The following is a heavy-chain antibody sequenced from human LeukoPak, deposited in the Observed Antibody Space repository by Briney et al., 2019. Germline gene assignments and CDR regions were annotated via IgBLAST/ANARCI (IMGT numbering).Heavy chain of an antibody. J-gene: IGHJ4*02. CDR2: INTDGSST. CDR1: GFTFSSYC. V-gene: IGHV3-74*01. Sequence: PGGSLRLSCAASGFTFSSYCMHWVRQAPGKGLVWVSRINTDGSSTSYADSVKGRFTISRDNAKNTLYLQMNSLRAEDTAVYYCARASLYYRFDYWGQGNLVIVTP. CDR3: ARASLYYRFDY. D-gene: IGHD1-26*01.